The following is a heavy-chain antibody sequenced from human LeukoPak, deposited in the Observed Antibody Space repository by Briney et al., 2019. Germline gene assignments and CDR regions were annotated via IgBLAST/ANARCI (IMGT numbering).Heavy chain of an antibody. CDR1: GGSFSGYY. V-gene: IGHV4-34*01. CDR3: ARGEYGSGSSFDY. J-gene: IGHJ4*02. Sequence: SETLSLTCAVYGGSFSGYYWSWIRQPPGKGLEWIGEINHSGSTNYNPSLKSRVTISVDTSKNQFPLKLSSVTAADTAVYYCARGEYGSGSSFDYWGQGTLVTVSS. D-gene: IGHD3-10*01. CDR2: INHSGST.